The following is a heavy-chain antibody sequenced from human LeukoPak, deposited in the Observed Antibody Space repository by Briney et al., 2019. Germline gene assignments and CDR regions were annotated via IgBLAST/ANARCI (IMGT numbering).Heavy chain of an antibody. J-gene: IGHJ4*02. CDR3: ARDFLSSGYYYNFDY. Sequence: GGSLRLSCAASGFTFSSYWMSWVRQAPGKGLEWVANIKQDGSEKYYVDSVKGRFTISRDNSKNTLYLQMNSLRAEDTAVYYCARDFLSSGYYYNFDYWGQGTLVTVSS. D-gene: IGHD3-22*01. CDR2: IKQDGSEK. V-gene: IGHV3-7*01. CDR1: GFTFSSYW.